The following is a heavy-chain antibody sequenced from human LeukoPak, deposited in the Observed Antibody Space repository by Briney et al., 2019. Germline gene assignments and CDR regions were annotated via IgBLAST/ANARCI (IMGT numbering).Heavy chain of an antibody. CDR3: ARSEYSSGWYGNYYYYGMDV. CDR1: GGTFSSYA. D-gene: IGHD6-19*01. V-gene: IGHV1-69*13. J-gene: IGHJ6*04. CDR2: IIPIFGTA. Sequence: SVKVSCKASGGTFSSYAISWVRQAPGQGLERMGGIIPIFGTANYAQKFQGRVTITADESTSTAYMELSSLRSEDTAVYYCARSEYSSGWYGNYYYYGMDVWGKGTTVTVSS.